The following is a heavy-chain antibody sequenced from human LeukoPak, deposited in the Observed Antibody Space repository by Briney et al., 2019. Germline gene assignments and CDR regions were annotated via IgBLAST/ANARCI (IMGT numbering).Heavy chain of an antibody. D-gene: IGHD6-19*01. CDR1: GLTFSSHW. V-gene: IGHV3-30*18. CDR2: ISYDGSNK. CDR3: AKGGGGWYRGLDY. Sequence: GGSLRLSCAASGLTFSSHWMHWVRQAPGKGLEWVAVISYDGSNKYYADSVKGRFTISRDNSKNTLYLQMNSLRAEDTAVYYCAKGGGGWYRGLDYWGQGTLVTVSS. J-gene: IGHJ4*02.